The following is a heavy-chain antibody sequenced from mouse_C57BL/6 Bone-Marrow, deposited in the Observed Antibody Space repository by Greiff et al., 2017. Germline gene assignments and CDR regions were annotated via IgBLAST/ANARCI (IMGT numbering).Heavy chain of an antibody. D-gene: IGHD2-5*01. CDR1: GFTFSSYA. Sequence: EVKLVESGGGLVKPGGSLKLSCAASGFTFSSYAMSWVRQTPKKRLEWVATISDGGSYTYYPDNVKGRFTISRDNAKNNLYLQMSHLKSEDTAMYYCARDSYSNYVPWFAYWGQGTLVTVSA. J-gene: IGHJ3*01. CDR2: ISDGGSYT. V-gene: IGHV5-4*01. CDR3: ARDSYSNYVPWFAY.